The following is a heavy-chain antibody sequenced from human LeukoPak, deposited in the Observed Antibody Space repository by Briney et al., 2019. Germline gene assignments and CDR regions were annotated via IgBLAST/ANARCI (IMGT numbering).Heavy chain of an antibody. Sequence: SETLSLTCAVYGGSFSGYYWSWIRQPPGKGLEWIGEINHSGSTNYNPSLKSRVTISVDTSKNQFSLKLSSVTAADTAVYYCARHRGTYGSGSYYAYYGMDVWGQGTTVTVSS. V-gene: IGHV4-34*01. CDR3: ARHRGTYGSGSYYAYYGMDV. CDR2: INHSGST. CDR1: GGSFSGYY. J-gene: IGHJ6*02. D-gene: IGHD3-10*01.